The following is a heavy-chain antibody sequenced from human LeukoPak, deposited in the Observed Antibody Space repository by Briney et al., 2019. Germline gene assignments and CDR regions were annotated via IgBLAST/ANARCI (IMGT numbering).Heavy chain of an antibody. J-gene: IGHJ4*02. D-gene: IGHD2-8*01. Sequence: GGSLRLSCAASGFTFSTHGMNWARQAPGKGLEWVSYISASGSTIYYAHSVKGRFTISRDNAKNSLYLQMNSLRDEDTAVYYCVKELSPFDYWGQGTLVTVSS. CDR1: GFTFSTHG. CDR3: VKELSPFDY. CDR2: ISASGSTI. V-gene: IGHV3-48*02.